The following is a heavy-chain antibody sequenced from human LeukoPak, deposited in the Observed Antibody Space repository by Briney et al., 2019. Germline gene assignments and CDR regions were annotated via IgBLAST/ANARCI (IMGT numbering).Heavy chain of an antibody. J-gene: IGHJ4*02. CDR2: IYYSGST. CDR3: ARDQYNYYDSSGSYSVFDY. D-gene: IGHD3-22*01. CDR1: GGSISSYY. Sequence: SETLSLTCTVSGGSISSYYWSWIRQPPGKGLEWIGYIYYSGSTNYNPSFKSRVTMSIDTSKNQFSLRLSSLTAADTAVYYCARDQYNYYDSSGSYSVFDYWGQGTLVAVSS. V-gene: IGHV4-59*12.